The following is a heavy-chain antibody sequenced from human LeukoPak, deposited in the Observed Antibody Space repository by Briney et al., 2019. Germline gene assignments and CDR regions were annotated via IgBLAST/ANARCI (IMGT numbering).Heavy chain of an antibody. Sequence: ASETLSLTCTVSGGSISSYYWNWLRQPPGKGLEWIGYLYNSGNTNYNPSLKSRVTISVDTSKNQFSLKLSSVTAADTASYYCAREERYRGGLDVWGRGTMVTVSS. CDR3: AREERYRGGLDV. J-gene: IGHJ3*01. V-gene: IGHV4-4*08. D-gene: IGHD3-10*01. CDR1: GGSISSYY. CDR2: LYNSGNT.